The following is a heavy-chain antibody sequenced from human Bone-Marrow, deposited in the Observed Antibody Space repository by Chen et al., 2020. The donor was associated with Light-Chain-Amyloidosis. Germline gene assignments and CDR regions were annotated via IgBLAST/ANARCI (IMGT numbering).Heavy chain of an antibody. CDR3: AKDCGGVGHYYYYYGMDV. Sequence: QVQLVESGGGVVPPGTSLRLSCAASGFTFSSYGMHWVRQAPGKGLEWVAVISYDGSNKYYADSVKGRFTISRDNSKNTLYLQMNSLRAEDTAVYYCAKDCGGVGHYYYYYGMDVWGQGTTVTVSS. D-gene: IGHD2-21*01. J-gene: IGHJ6*02. CDR2: ISYDGSNK. CDR1: GFTFSSYG. V-gene: IGHV3-30*18.